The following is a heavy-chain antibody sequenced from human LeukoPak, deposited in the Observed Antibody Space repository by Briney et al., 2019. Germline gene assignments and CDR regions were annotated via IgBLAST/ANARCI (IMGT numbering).Heavy chain of an antibody. CDR3: ARLGGSWYVYY. D-gene: IGHD6-13*01. CDR1: GFTFSTYW. CDR2: IKEDGSEK. Sequence: AGGSLRLSCAASGFTFSTYWMTWVRQAPGKGLEWVANIKEDGSEKYYVDSVKGRFTISRDNAKNSLYLQMNSLRAEDTAVYYCARLGGSWYVYYWGQGTLVTVSS. V-gene: IGHV3-7*01. J-gene: IGHJ4*02.